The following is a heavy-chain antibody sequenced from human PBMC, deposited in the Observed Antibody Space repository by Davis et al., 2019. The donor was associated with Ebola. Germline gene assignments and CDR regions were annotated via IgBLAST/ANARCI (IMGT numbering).Heavy chain of an antibody. CDR3: ATQLLLYPLVDY. CDR1: GASLSSNNW. V-gene: IGHV4-39*01. CDR2: IYYSGST. Sequence: LETLSLTCSVSGASLSSNNWWAWVRQPPGKGLEWIGSIYYSGSTYYNPSLKSRVTISVDTSKNQFSLKLSSVTAADTAVYYCATQLLLYPLVDYWGQGTLVTVSS. D-gene: IGHD2-15*01. J-gene: IGHJ4*02.